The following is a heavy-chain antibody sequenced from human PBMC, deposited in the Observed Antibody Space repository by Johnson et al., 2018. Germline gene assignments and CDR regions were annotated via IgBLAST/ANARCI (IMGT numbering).Heavy chain of an antibody. D-gene: IGHD3-10*01. CDR3: AGDRRGGSYGMDV. J-gene: IGHJ6*02. CDR1: GGSIRNYY. CDR2: IYNSENS. Sequence: QVQLQESGPGLVKPSETLSLTCTVSGGSIRNYYWSWIRQSAGKGLEWIGRIYNSENSHYNPSLKSRVTMSVDTSKNQFSLKLSSVTAADTAVYYWAGDRRGGSYGMDVWGQGTTVTVSS. V-gene: IGHV4-4*07.